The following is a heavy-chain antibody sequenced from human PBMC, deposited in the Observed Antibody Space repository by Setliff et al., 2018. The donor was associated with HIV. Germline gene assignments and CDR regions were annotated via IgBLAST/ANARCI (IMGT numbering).Heavy chain of an antibody. CDR3: VRQGAVTGHSFDS. Sequence: SETLSLTCAVSGGSISTRNWWSWVRQAPGKGLEWMGEIYHSGSTNYNPSLQSRVTISVDKSKNQFSLKLNSLTAADTAVYYCVRQGAVTGHSFDSWGPGALVTVSS. CDR1: GGSISTRNW. V-gene: IGHV4-4*02. J-gene: IGHJ4*02. D-gene: IGHD6-19*01. CDR2: IYHSGST.